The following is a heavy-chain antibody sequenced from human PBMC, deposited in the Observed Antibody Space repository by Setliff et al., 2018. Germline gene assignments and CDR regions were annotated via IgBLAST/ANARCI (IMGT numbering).Heavy chain of an antibody. D-gene: IGHD3-22*01. V-gene: IGHV3-7*01. J-gene: IGHJ3*02. CDR3: VRDDADNYDAFDN. CDR1: GFSFSRHW. CDR2: IKQDGSTK. Sequence: RLSCVVSGFSFSRHWMSWVRQAPGKGLEWVADIKQDGSTKYYLDSVKGRFTISRDNAKRSLYLQMNGLRADGTGVYYCVRDDADNYDAFDNWGQGTLVTVSS.